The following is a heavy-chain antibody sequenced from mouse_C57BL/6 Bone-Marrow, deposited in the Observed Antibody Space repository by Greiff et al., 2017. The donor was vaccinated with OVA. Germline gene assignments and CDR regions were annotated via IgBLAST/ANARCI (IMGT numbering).Heavy chain of an antibody. CDR2: IHPNSGST. D-gene: IGHD1-1*01. J-gene: IGHJ2*01. V-gene: IGHV1-64*01. CDR3: ARSGDYGSSYVRGDY. CDR1: GYTFTSYW. Sequence: QVQLQQPGAELVKPGASVKLSCKASGYTFTSYWMHWVKQRPGQGLEWIGMIHPNSGSTNYNEKFKSKATLTVDKSSSTAYMQLSSLTSEDSAVYYCARSGDYGSSYVRGDYWGQGTTLTVSS.